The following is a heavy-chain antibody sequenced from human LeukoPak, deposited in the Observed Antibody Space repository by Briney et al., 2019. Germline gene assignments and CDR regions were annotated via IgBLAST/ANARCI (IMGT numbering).Heavy chain of an antibody. J-gene: IGHJ4*02. CDR3: ARDPEADHYGDYPFDY. CDR1: GGSISSSSYY. V-gene: IGHV4-39*07. Sequence: PSETLSLTCTVSGGSISSSSYYWGWIRQPPGKGLEWIGSIYYSGSTYYNPSLKSRVTISVDTSKNQFSLKLSSVTAADTAVYYCARDPEADHYGDYPFDYWGQGTLVTVSS. D-gene: IGHD4-17*01. CDR2: IYYSGST.